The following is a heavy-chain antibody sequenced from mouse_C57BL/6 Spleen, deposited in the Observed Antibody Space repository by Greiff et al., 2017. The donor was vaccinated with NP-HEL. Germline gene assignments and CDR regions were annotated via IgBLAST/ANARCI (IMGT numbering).Heavy chain of an antibody. CDR1: GYTFTSYW. D-gene: IGHD2-3*01. CDR2: IDPSDSET. J-gene: IGHJ1*03. Sequence: QVQLQQPGAELVRPGSSVKLSCKASGYTFTSYWMHWVKPRPIQGLEWIGNIDPSDSETPYNQKFKDKATLTVDKSSSTAYMQLSSLTSEDSAVYYCARDDGYYWYFDVWGTGTTVTVSS. V-gene: IGHV1-52*01. CDR3: ARDDGYYWYFDV.